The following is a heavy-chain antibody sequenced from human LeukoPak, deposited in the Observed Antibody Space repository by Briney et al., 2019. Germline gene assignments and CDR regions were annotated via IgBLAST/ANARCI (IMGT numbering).Heavy chain of an antibody. CDR3: ARDVAAAGTGLDY. CDR2: IWYDGSNK. CDR1: GFTFSSYA. J-gene: IGHJ4*02. D-gene: IGHD6-13*01. Sequence: GGSLRLSCAASGFTFSSYAMSWVRQAPGKGLEWVAVIWYDGSNKYYADSVKGRFTISRDNSKNTLYLQMNSLRAEDTAVYYCARDVAAAGTGLDYWGQGTLVTVSS. V-gene: IGHV3-33*08.